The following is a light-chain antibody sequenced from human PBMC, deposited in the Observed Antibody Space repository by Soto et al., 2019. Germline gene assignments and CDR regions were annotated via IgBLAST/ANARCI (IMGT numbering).Light chain of an antibody. CDR1: SGHISNA. J-gene: IGLJ7*01. CDR3: QTWGTGIPVV. CDR2: VNSDGSH. V-gene: IGLV4-69*01. Sequence: QSVLTQSPSASASLGASVKLTCTLSSGHISNAIAWHQQKPEKGPRFLMNVNSDGSHIKGDGIPDRFSGSSSGAERYLIISSLQSVDEADYYCQTWGTGIPVVFGGGTQLTVL.